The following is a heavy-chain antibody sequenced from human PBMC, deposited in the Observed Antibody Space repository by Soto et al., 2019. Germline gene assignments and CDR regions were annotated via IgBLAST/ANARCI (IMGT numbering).Heavy chain of an antibody. V-gene: IGHV3-7*01. Sequence: EVQLVESGGDLVQPGGSLRLSCAASGFAFSGYWMSWVRQAPGKGLEGVANIKQDGSEKYYVDSVKGRFTXSXXXAKXXXXXQMNSLRVEDTAVYYCARATSVDAYWGQGTLVTVSS. CDR2: IKQDGSEK. D-gene: IGHD5-12*01. CDR3: ARATSVDAY. CDR1: GFAFSGYW. J-gene: IGHJ4*02.